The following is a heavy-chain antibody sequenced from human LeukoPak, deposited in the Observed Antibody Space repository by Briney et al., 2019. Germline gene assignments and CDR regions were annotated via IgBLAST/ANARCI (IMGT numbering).Heavy chain of an antibody. Sequence: AGGSLRLSCAASGLTFSDHYMDSVRQAPGKVLEWVGRFRSKANIHSTEYAASVKGRFTISRDGTKSSLFLQMSYLSARRMAVYYCSRVGGWVGTADGFDIWGQGTMVTVSS. J-gene: IGHJ3*02. CDR1: GLTFSDHY. CDR2: FRSKANIHST. CDR3: SRVGGWVGTADGFDI. D-gene: IGHD4-23*01. V-gene: IGHV3-72*01.